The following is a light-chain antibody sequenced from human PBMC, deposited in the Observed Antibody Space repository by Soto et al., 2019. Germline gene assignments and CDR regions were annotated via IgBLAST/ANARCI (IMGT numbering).Light chain of an antibody. J-gene: IGKJ4*01. Sequence: DSQMTQYPSTLSASVGDRVTITCRASQSISSWLAWYQQKPGKAPKLLISKASTLQSGVPPRFSSSGYGTEFTLTISSLQPDDFATYYCQQYERYPMTFGGGTKVEIK. CDR1: QSISSW. V-gene: IGKV1-5*03. CDR2: KAS. CDR3: QQYERYPMT.